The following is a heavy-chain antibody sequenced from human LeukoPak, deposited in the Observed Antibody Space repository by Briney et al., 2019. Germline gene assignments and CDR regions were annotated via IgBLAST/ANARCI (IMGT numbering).Heavy chain of an antibody. CDR1: GFTFSSYE. D-gene: IGHD3-16*01. CDR2: ISYDGSNK. Sequence: GGSLRLSCAASGFTFSSYEMNWVRQAPGKGLEWVAVISYDGSNKYYADSVKGRFTISRDNSKNTLYLQMNSLRAEDTAVYYCAGRGYGDLGEFDYWGQGTLVTVSS. CDR3: AGRGYGDLGEFDY. V-gene: IGHV3-30*03. J-gene: IGHJ4*02.